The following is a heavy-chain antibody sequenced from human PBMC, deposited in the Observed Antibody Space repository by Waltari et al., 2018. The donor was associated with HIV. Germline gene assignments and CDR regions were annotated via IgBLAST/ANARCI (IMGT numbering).Heavy chain of an antibody. D-gene: IGHD6-13*01. CDR2: IWDDGSKK. V-gene: IGHV3-33*01. CDR3: ARVPFASSWSADSFDV. Sequence: VQLEESGGGVVQPGRSRRLSCAASGFRVSDYGMHWVRQAPGKGLQWVAVIWDDGSKKEYSASVKGRFTISKDNSKSTLFLQMNSLRVDDTAVYFCARVPFASSWSADSFDVWGPGTRITVSS. CDR1: GFRVSDYG. J-gene: IGHJ3*01.